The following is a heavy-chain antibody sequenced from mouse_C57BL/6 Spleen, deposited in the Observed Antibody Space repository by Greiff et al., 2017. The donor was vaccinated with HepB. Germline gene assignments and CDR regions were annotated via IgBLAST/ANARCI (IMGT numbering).Heavy chain of an antibody. CDR1: GFTFSSYG. D-gene: IGHD2-1*01. Sequence: EVQLVESGGDLVKPGGSLKLSCAASGFTFSSYGMSWVRQTPDKRLEWVATISSGGSYTYYPDSVKGRITISRDNAKNTLYLRMSSLKSDDTAMYYCARDGNFDYWGQGTTLTVSS. CDR3: ARDGNFDY. CDR2: ISSGGSYT. J-gene: IGHJ2*01. V-gene: IGHV5-6*01.